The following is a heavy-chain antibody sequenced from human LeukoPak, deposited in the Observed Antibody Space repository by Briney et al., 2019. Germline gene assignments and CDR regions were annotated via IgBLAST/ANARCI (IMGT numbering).Heavy chain of an antibody. CDR3: ARWLFYFDY. Sequence: GGPLRLSCPASGFTLTSYGMSWVRQAPGKGLEWVAYINSDETIKHYADSVKGRFSVSRDNAKSSLYLQMDSLRADDTAVYYCARWLFYFDYWGQGALVTVSS. CDR2: INSDETIK. D-gene: IGHD5-12*01. V-gene: IGHV3-48*03. CDR1: GFTLTSYG. J-gene: IGHJ4*02.